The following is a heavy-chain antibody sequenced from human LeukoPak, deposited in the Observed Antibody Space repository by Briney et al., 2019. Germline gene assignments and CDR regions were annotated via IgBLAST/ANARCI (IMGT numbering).Heavy chain of an antibody. CDR3: ARGSSSSWYV. CDR2: IIPIFGAA. Sequence: ASVKVSCKASGGTFSSYAISWVRQAPGQGLEWMGGIIPIFGAANYAQKFQGRVTITTDESTSTDYMELSSLGSEDTAVYYCARGSSSSWYVWGQGTLVTVSS. V-gene: IGHV1-69*05. D-gene: IGHD6-13*01. J-gene: IGHJ4*02. CDR1: GGTFSSYA.